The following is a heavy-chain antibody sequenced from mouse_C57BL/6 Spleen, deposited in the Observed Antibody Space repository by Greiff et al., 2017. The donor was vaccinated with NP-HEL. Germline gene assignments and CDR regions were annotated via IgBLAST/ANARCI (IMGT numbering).Heavy chain of an antibody. Sequence: VQLQQPGTELVKPGASVKLSCKASGYTFTSYWMHWVKQRPGQGLEWIGNINPSNGGTNYNEKFKSKATLTVDKSSSTAYMQLSSLTSEDSAVYYGAKFGPIYYYGSSAFDYWGQGTTLTVSS. V-gene: IGHV1-53*01. J-gene: IGHJ2*01. CDR3: AKFGPIYYYGSSAFDY. D-gene: IGHD1-1*01. CDR2: INPSNGGT. CDR1: GYTFTSYW.